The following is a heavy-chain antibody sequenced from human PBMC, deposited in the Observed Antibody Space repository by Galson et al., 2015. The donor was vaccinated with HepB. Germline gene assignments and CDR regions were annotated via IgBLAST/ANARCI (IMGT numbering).Heavy chain of an antibody. CDR1: GFSLTTDDMT. CDR3: VHRRTITSFDY. D-gene: IGHD4-11*01. V-gene: IGHV2-5*01. CDR2: IYGNDDK. J-gene: IGHJ4*02. Sequence: PALVKPTQPLALTCTFSGFSLTTDDMTVGWVRQPPGKALEWLAFIYGNDDKRYSPSLRNRLTITKDTSRDQVVLTMTNMDPVDTATFFCVHRRTITSFDYWGQGTLVTVSS.